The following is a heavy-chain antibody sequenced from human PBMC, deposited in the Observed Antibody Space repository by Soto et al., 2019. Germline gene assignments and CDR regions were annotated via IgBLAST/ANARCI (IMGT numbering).Heavy chain of an antibody. CDR2: IYYSGST. D-gene: IGHD6-13*01. CDR3: ARKGWGRIAAALKGYYYMDV. Sequence: SETLSLTCTVSGGSISSSSYYWGWIRQPPGKGLEWIGSIYYSGSTYYNPSLKSRVTISVDTSKNQFSLKLSSVTAADTAVYYCARKGWGRIAAALKGYYYMDVWGKGTTVTVSS. V-gene: IGHV4-39*01. J-gene: IGHJ6*03. CDR1: GGSISSSSYY.